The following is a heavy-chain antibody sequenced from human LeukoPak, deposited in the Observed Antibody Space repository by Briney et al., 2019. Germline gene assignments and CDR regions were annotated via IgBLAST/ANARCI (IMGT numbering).Heavy chain of an antibody. CDR1: GGSFSGYY. J-gene: IGHJ4*02. D-gene: IGHD2-2*02. CDR3: ARRSCSSTSCYKHFDY. CDR2: INHSGST. V-gene: IGHV4-34*01. Sequence: SETLSLTCAVYGGSFSGYYWSWIRQPPGKGLEWIGEINHSGSTNYNPSLESRVTISVDTSKNQFSLKLRSVTAADTAVYYCARRSCSSTSCYKHFDYWGQGTLVTVSS.